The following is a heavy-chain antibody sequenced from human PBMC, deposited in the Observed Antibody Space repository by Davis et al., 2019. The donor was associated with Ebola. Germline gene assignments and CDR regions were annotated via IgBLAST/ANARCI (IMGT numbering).Heavy chain of an antibody. D-gene: IGHD2-2*01. CDR2: IYSGGST. J-gene: IGHJ5*02. CDR1: GFTFSSYA. V-gene: IGHV3-53*01. Sequence: PGGSLRLSCAASGFTFSSYAMSWVRQAPGKGLEWVSVIYSGGSTYYADSVKGRFTISRDNSKNTLYLQMNSLRAEDTAVYYCARDCTSCFFGHHNWFDPWGQGTLVTVSS. CDR3: ARDCTSCFFGHHNWFDP.